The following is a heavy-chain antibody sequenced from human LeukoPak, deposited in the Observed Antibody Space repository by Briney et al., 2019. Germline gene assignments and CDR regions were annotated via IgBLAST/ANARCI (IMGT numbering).Heavy chain of an antibody. J-gene: IGHJ2*01. CDR1: GGSISSFY. D-gene: IGHD3-9*01. V-gene: IGHV4-59*08. CDR3: ARHDWGYWYLDL. CDR2: IHYSGTT. Sequence: SETLSLTCSVSGGSISSFYWSWIRQTPGKGLEWIGYIHYSGTTSYNPSLKSRITISVDTSKKQFSLKLSSVTAADTAVYYCARHDWGYWYLDLWGRGTLVTVSS.